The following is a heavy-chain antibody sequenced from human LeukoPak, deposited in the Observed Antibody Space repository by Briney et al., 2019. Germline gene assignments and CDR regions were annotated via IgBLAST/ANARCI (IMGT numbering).Heavy chain of an antibody. J-gene: IGHJ6*02. V-gene: IGHV3-30*02. CDR2: IRYAGSNK. CDR1: GFTFSSYG. CDR3: GKGGPSFYSYNGVDV. Sequence: GGSLRLSCAASGFTFSSYGMRWVRQAPGKGMEWEAFIRYAGSNKYYADSVKGRFTISRDNAQNSLYLQMNSLRVEDTAVYFCGKGGPSFYSYNGVDVWGQGTTVTVSS. D-gene: IGHD3-3*02.